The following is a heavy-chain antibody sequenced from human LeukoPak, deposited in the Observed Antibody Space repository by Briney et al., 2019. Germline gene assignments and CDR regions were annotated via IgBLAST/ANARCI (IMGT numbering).Heavy chain of an antibody. V-gene: IGHV4-39*01. CDR2: FYYSGST. J-gene: IGHJ4*02. D-gene: IGHD2-2*02. CDR3: AGRVSVGCTSTSCYSNFDY. Sequence: PSETLSLTCTVSGASISNNYYWAWVRQPPGKGLEWIRSFYYSGSTYFNPSLKSRLTISADTSKDQFSLKLSSVTAADTAVYYCAGRVSVGCTSTSCYSNFDYWGQGTLVTVSS. CDR1: GASISNNYY.